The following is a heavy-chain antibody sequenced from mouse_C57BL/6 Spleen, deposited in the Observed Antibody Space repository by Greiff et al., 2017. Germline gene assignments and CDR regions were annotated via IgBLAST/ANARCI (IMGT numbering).Heavy chain of an antibody. V-gene: IGHV2-2*01. Sequence: QVQLKQSGPGLVQPSQSLSITCTVSGFSLTSYGVHWVRQSPGKGLEWLGVIWSGRSTDYNAAFISRLSISKDNSKSQVFFKMNSLQADDTAIYYCARDGITTVVAPYYYAMDYWGQGTSVTVSS. CDR3: ARDGITTVVAPYYYAMDY. J-gene: IGHJ4*01. D-gene: IGHD1-1*01. CDR1: GFSLTSYG. CDR2: IWSGRST.